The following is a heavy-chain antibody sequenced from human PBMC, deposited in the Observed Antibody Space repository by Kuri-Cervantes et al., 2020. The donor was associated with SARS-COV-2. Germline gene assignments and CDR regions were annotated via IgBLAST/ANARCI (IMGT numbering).Heavy chain of an antibody. D-gene: IGHD3-16*01. V-gene: IGHV3-48*01. CDR3: ATAVREPFGGY. J-gene: IGHJ4*02. CDR1: GFTFERFA. Sequence: GESLGLSCEVSGFTFERFAMGWVRQAPGKGLEWVSYISSSSSAIYYPDSVKGRFIMSRDNAKNSLYLQMNSLRAEDTAVYYCATAVREPFGGYWGQGTLVTVSS. CDR2: ISSSSSAI.